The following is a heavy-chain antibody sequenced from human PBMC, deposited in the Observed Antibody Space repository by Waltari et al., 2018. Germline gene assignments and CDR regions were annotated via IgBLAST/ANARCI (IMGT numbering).Heavy chain of an antibody. J-gene: IGHJ4*02. CDR1: GFTFSSYW. D-gene: IGHD4-17*01. CDR2: IKQDGSGK. CDR3: ARGLVYGDPFSFDY. V-gene: IGHV3-7*03. Sequence: EVQLVESGGGLVQPGGSLRLSCAASGFTFSSYWMRWVRQAPGKGLEWVANIKQDGSGKYYVDSVKGRFTISRDNAKNSLYLQMNSLRAEDTAVYYCARGLVYGDPFSFDYWGQGTLVTVSS.